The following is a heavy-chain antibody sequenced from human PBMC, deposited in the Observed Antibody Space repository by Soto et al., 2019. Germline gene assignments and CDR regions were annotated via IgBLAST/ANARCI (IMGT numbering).Heavy chain of an antibody. CDR2: INPNSGGT. CDR1: GYTFTGYY. V-gene: IGHV1-2*02. Sequence: WASVKVSCKASGYTFTGYYMHWVRQAPGQGLEWMGWINPNSGGTNYAQKFQGRVTMTRDTSISTAYMELSRLRSDDTAVYYCARVGRLGEFIAFDIWGQGTTVTVSS. CDR3: ARVGRLGEFIAFDI. D-gene: IGHD3-16*01. J-gene: IGHJ3*02.